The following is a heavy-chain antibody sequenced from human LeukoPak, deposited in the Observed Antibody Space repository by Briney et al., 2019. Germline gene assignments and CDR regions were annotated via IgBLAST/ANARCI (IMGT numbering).Heavy chain of an antibody. CDR1: GFTFSSYV. D-gene: IGHD2-2*01. J-gene: IGHJ4*02. CDR3: ARVMGRYCSSTSCYVDY. CDR2: ISYDGSNK. Sequence: PGRSLRLSCAASGFTFSSYVMHWVRQAPGKGLEWVAVISYDGSNKYYADSVKGRFTISRDNSKNTLYLQMNSLRAEDTAVYYCARVMGRYCSSTSCYVDYWGQGTLVTVSS. V-gene: IGHV3-30*03.